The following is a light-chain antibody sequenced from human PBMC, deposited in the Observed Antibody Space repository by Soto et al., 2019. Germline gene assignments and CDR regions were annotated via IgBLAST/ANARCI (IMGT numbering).Light chain of an antibody. Sequence: QSALTQPPSASGSPGQSVTISCTGTSSDVGGFNSVSWYQQLPGKAPKLIIYEVSKRPPGVPDRFSGSKSGNTASLTVSGLQAEDEADYYCSSYAGSNTFVFGGGTKLTVL. J-gene: IGLJ3*02. CDR3: SSYAGSNTFV. V-gene: IGLV2-8*01. CDR1: SSDVGGFNS. CDR2: EVS.